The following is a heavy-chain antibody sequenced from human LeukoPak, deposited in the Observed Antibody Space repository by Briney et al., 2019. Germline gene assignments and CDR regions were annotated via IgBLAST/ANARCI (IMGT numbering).Heavy chain of an antibody. J-gene: IGHJ6*03. V-gene: IGHV3-48*01. CDR3: AREGGYYSKIYMDV. Sequence: GGSLSLSCAASGFTFNSYTMNWVRQAPGKGLEWVSYISSTSRTIYYADSVKGRFTISRDNAKNSLYLQMNSLRAEDTAVYYCAREGGYYSKIYMDVWGKGTTVTVSS. CDR2: ISSTSRTI. CDR1: GFTFNSYT. D-gene: IGHD2-15*01.